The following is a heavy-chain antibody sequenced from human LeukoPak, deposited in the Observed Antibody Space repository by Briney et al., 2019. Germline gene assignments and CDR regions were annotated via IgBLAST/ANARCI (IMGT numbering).Heavy chain of an antibody. J-gene: IGHJ4*02. CDR3: ARDRREQYCSGGSCYSALGFFDY. CDR2: IHDSGST. CDR1: GGSISSYY. Sequence: SETLSLTCTVSGGSISSYYWSWIRQPPGKGLEWIGYIHDSGSTNYNPSLKSRVTISVDTSKNRFSLKPSSVTAADAAVYYCARDRREQYCSGGSCYSALGFFDYWGQGILVTVSS. V-gene: IGHV4-59*01. D-gene: IGHD2-15*01.